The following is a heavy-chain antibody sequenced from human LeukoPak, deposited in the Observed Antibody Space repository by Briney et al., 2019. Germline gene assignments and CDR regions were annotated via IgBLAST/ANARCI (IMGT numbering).Heavy chain of an antibody. CDR2: IYTSGST. J-gene: IGHJ5*02. V-gene: IGHV4-61*02. CDR3: ARDEVGCSSTSCYYCFDP. Sequence: SETLSLTCTVSGGSISSGSYYWRWLRQPAGKGLEWIARIYTSGSTNYNPSLKSRVTISVDTSNNQFSLKLSSVTAADTAVYYCARDEVGCSSTSCYYCFDPWGQGTLVTVSS. D-gene: IGHD2-2*01. CDR1: GGSISSGSYY.